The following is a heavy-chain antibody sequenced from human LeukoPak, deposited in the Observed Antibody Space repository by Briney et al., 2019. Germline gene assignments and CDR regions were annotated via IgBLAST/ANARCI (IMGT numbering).Heavy chain of an antibody. J-gene: IGHJ5*02. D-gene: IGHD2-2*01. CDR3: ARSVVPAALDSNWFDP. Sequence: SETLSLTCTVSGGSLSSYYWSWIRQPPGKGLEWIGYIYYSGSTNYNPSLKSRVTISVDTSKNQFSLKLSSVTAADTAVYYCARSVVPAALDSNWFDPWGQGTLVTVSS. V-gene: IGHV4-59*01. CDR1: GGSLSSYY. CDR2: IYYSGST.